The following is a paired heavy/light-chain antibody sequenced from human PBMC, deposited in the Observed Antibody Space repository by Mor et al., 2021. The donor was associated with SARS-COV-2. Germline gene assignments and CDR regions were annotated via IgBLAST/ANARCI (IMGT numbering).Light chain of an antibody. CDR3: MSYTSDSTI. CDR2: DVF. Sequence: QSALTQPASVSGSPGQSIIISCTGTSSDVGYNNYVSWYQQYPGKAPRLIIYDVFNRPSGISSRFSGSKSGATASLTISGLQAEDEADYYCMSYTSDSTIFGGGTKVTVL. J-gene: IGLJ2*01. CDR1: SSDVGYNNY. V-gene: IGLV2-14*03.
Heavy chain of an antibody. CDR1: GYTFTGYW. CDR3: AREAVINGHFDY. J-gene: IGHJ4*02. Sequence: QVQLVQSGAEVKKPGASVKVSCKAYGYTFTGYWMHWVRQAPGQGLEWMGWINPNTGATEYARKFQGWVTMTSDTSITTAYMELSRVKSDDTAVYYCAREAVINGHFDYWGQGTLVTVSS. V-gene: IGHV1-2*04. CDR2: INPNTGAT. D-gene: IGHD3-10*01.